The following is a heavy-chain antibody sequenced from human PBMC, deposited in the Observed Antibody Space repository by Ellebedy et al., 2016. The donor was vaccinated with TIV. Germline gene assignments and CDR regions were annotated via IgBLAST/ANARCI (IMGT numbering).Heavy chain of an antibody. CDR1: AFTFSSYG. V-gene: IGHV3-30*03. CDR2: ISSDGSNE. J-gene: IGHJ6*02. D-gene: IGHD3-9*01. Sequence: GESLKISXAASAFTFSSYGMHWVRPAPGRGLEWVALISSDGSNEYYADSVKGRFTVSRGNSKNTLFLQMNSLRAEDTAVYRCARGVLRYSMDVWGQGTTVTVSS. CDR3: ARGVLRYSMDV.